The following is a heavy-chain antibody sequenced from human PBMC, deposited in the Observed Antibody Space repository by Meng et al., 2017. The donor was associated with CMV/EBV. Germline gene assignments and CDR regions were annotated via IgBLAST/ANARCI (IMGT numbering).Heavy chain of an antibody. J-gene: IGHJ6*02. CDR1: GFTFDDYA. CDR2: ISWNSGSI. Sequence: GGSLRLSCAASGFTFDDYAMHWVRQAPGKGLEWVSGISWNSGSIGYADSVKGRFTISRDNAKNSLYLQMNSLRAEDTALYYCAKDLSPSITGTPGYYYGMDVWGQGTTVTVSS. V-gene: IGHV3-9*01. D-gene: IGHD1-20*01. CDR3: AKDLSPSITGTPGYYYGMDV.